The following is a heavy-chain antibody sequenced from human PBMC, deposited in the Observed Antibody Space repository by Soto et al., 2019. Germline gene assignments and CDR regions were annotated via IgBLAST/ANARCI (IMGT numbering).Heavy chain of an antibody. CDR2: ISSSSSYI. D-gene: IGHD2-15*01. Sequence: EVQLVESGGGLVKPGGSLRLSCAASGFTFSSYSMNWVRQAPGKGLEWVSSISSSSSYIYYADSVKGRFTISRDNAKNSMYLQMNSLRAEDTAVYYCARGEVVDATSAYFQHWGQGTLVTVSS. J-gene: IGHJ1*01. V-gene: IGHV3-21*01. CDR3: ARGEVVDATSAYFQH. CDR1: GFTFSSYS.